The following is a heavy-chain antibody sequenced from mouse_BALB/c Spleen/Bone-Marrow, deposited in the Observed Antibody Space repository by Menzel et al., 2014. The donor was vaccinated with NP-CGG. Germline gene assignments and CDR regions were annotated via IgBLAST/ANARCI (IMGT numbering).Heavy chain of an antibody. CDR3: ARDGYYYGSSTYYAMDY. Sequence: QVQLQQSGAELARPGASVKLSCKATGYTFTSYWMQWVKQRPGQGLEWIGAIYPGNDDTRYTQKFKGKATLTADKSSSTAYMQLSSLASEDSAVYDCARDGYYYGSSTYYAMDYWGQGTSVTVSS. J-gene: IGHJ4*01. CDR1: GYTFTSYW. V-gene: IGHV1-87*01. CDR2: IYPGNDDT. D-gene: IGHD1-1*01.